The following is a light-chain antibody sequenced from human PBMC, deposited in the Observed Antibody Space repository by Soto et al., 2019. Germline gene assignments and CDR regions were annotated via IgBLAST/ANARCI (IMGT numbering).Light chain of an antibody. CDR3: QPYNNWPLT. J-gene: IGKJ4*01. CDR1: QSVSSN. CDR2: GAS. Sequence: EIVMTQSPATLSVSPGERATLSCRASQSVSSNLAWYQQKPGQAPRLLINGASTRATGIPARFSGSRSGPEFTLTINSLQSEDFAIYYCQPYNNWPLTFGGGTKVDIK. V-gene: IGKV3-15*01.